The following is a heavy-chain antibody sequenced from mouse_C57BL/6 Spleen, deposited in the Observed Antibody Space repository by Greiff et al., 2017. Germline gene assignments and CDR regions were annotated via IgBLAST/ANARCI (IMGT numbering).Heavy chain of an antibody. CDR3: AITTVVEGYFDV. CDR2: IDPSDSYT. CDR1: GYTFTSYW. V-gene: IGHV1-59*01. J-gene: IGHJ1*03. D-gene: IGHD1-1*01. Sequence: QVQLQQPGAELVRPGTSVKLSCKASGYTFTSYWMHWVKQRPGQGLEWIGVIDPSDSYTNYNQKFKGKATLTVDTSSSTAYMQLSSLTSEDSAVYYCAITTVVEGYFDVWGTGTTVTVSS.